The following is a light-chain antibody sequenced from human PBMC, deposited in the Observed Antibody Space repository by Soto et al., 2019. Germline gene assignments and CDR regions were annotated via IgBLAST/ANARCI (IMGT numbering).Light chain of an antibody. CDR3: QQRSNWPRT. Sequence: EIVLTQSPATLSLSPGERATLSCRASQSVNNNLAWYQQKPGKAPRLLIYDASNRAAGFPARFSGSGSGTDFTLTISSLEPEDFAVYYCQQRSNWPRTFCQGTKLEIK. V-gene: IGKV3-11*01. CDR2: DAS. CDR1: QSVNNN. J-gene: IGKJ2*01.